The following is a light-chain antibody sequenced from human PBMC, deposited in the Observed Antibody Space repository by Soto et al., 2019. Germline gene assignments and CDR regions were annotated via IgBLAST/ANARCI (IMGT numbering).Light chain of an antibody. J-gene: IGKJ2*01. V-gene: IGKV1-5*01. CDR2: NAS. Sequence: DIQMTQSPSSLSASVGDRVTITCRASQSISQYLAWYQQKPGKAPKLLIYNASTLEGGIPSRFSGSGSGTKFILTSSRLQPADFASYYRQQYSSASTFGQGTKLGIK. CDR1: QSISQY. CDR3: QQYSSAST.